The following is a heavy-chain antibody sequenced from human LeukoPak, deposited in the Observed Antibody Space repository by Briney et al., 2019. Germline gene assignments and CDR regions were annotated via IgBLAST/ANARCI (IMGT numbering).Heavy chain of an antibody. J-gene: IGHJ4*02. CDR3: ARGPPLAVANIDCDY. D-gene: IGHD6-19*01. V-gene: IGHV3-23*01. Sequence: GGSLRLSCAASGFTFSSYAMSWVRQAPGKGLEWVSAISGSGGSTYYADSVKGRFTISRDNSKNTLYLQMNSLRAEDTAVYYCARGPPLAVANIDCDYWGQGTLVTVSS. CDR1: GFTFSSYA. CDR2: ISGSGGST.